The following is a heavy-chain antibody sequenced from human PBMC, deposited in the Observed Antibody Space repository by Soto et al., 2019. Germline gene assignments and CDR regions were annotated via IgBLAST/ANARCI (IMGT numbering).Heavy chain of an antibody. J-gene: IGHJ6*02. CDR2: IKQDGSEK. D-gene: IGHD2-2*01. Sequence: PGGSLRLSCAASGFTFIRYWMSWVRQAPGKGLEWVANIKQDGSEKYYVDSVKGRFTISRDNAKNSLYLQMNSLRAEDTAVYYCARDIVVVPAAIRGYYGMDVWGQGTTVTVS. V-gene: IGHV3-7*01. CDR3: ARDIVVVPAAIRGYYGMDV. CDR1: GFTFIRYW.